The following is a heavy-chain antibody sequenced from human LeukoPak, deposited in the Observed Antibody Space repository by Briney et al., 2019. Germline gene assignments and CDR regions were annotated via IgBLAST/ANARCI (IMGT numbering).Heavy chain of an antibody. Sequence: ASVKVSCKASGGTFSSYAISWVRQAPGQGLEWMGGIIPIFGTANYAQKFQGRVTITADESTSTAYMELSSLRSEDTAVYYCAREGYCSGGSCLGFDYWGQGTLVTVSS. CDR1: GGTFSSYA. CDR2: IIPIFGTA. V-gene: IGHV1-69*13. CDR3: AREGYCSGGSCLGFDY. J-gene: IGHJ4*02. D-gene: IGHD2-15*01.